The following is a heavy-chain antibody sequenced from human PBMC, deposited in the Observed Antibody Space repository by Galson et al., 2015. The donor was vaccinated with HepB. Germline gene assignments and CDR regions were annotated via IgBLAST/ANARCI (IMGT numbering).Heavy chain of an antibody. CDR1: GFTFSSYG. D-gene: IGHD2-21*01. CDR3: AKAGGAPRWGNWYFDL. V-gene: IGHV3-30*02. J-gene: IGHJ2*01. Sequence: SLRLSCAASGFTFSSYGMHWVRQAPGKGLEWVAFIRYDGSNKYYADSVKGRFTISRDNSKNTLYLQMNSLRAEDTAVYYCAKAGGAPRWGNWYFDLWGRGTLVTVSS. CDR2: IRYDGSNK.